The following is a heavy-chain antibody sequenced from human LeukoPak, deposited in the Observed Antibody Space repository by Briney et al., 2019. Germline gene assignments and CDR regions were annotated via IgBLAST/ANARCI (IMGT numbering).Heavy chain of an antibody. V-gene: IGHV3-9*03. CDR1: GFTFDDYA. J-gene: IGHJ4*02. CDR2: ISWNSGSI. D-gene: IGHD3-22*01. CDR3: AKGYYYDSSGYIDY. Sequence: GGSLRLSCAASGFTFDDYAMHWVRQAPGKGLEWVSGISWNSGSIGYADSVKGRFTISRDNAKNSLYLQMNSLRAEDMALYYCAKGYYYDSSGYIDYWGQGTLVTVSS.